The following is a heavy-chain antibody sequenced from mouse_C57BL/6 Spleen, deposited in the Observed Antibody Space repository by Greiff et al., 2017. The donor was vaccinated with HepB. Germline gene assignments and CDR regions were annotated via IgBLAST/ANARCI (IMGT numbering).Heavy chain of an antibody. D-gene: IGHD1-1*01. CDR1: GYTFTSYW. CDR3: ARSPYGRGSWFAY. J-gene: IGHJ3*01. Sequence: QVQLKQPGAELVMPGASVKLSCKASGYTFTSYWMHWVKQRPGQGLEWIGELDPSDSYTNYNQKFKGKSTLTVDKSSSTAYMQLSSLTSEDSAVYYCARSPYGRGSWFAYWGQGTLVTVSA. V-gene: IGHV1-69*01. CDR2: LDPSDSYT.